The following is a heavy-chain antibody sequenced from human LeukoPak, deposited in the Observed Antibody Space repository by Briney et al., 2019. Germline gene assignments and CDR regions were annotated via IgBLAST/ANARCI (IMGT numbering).Heavy chain of an antibody. CDR3: AQKTRYCSSTSCYERTWLR. J-gene: IGHJ4*02. D-gene: IGHD2-2*01. CDR2: IYYSGTT. V-gene: IGHV4-39*07. CDR1: GGTISRSNYY. Sequence: SETLSLTCTVSGGTISRSNYYWGWIRQPPGKGLEWIGGIYYSGTTYYNPSLKSRVTISVDKSKNQFSLKLSSVTAADTAVYYCAQKTRYCSSTSCYERTWLRWGQGTLVTVSS.